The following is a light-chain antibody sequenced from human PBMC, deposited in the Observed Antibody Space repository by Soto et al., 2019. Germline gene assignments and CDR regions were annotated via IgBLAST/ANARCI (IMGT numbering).Light chain of an antibody. CDR1: QNIATY. V-gene: IGKV1-39*01. Sequence: DIQMTQSPSSLSASVGDRVTIPCRASQNIATYLNWYQGKPGKAPKLLITDAYTLRTGVPSRFSGSGSGTDFTLTISSLQPEDFAIYYCQQSYTIPVTFGGGTRVEIK. J-gene: IGKJ4*01. CDR2: DAY. CDR3: QQSYTIPVT.